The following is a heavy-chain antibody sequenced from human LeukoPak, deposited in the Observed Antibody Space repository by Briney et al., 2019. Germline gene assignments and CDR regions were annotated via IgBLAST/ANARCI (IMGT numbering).Heavy chain of an antibody. J-gene: IGHJ4*02. CDR2: INHSGST. CDR1: GGSFSGYY. V-gene: IGHV4-34*01. CDR3: ARKTKGAYDFDY. D-gene: IGHD1-1*01. Sequence: SETLSLTCAVYGGSFSGYYWSWIRQPPGKGLEWIGEINHSGSTNYNPSLKSRVTISVDTSKNQFSLKLTSVTAADTAVYYCARKTKGAYDFDYWGQGTLVTVSS.